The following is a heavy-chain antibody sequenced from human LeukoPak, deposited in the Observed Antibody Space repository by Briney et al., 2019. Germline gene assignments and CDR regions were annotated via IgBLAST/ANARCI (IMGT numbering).Heavy chain of an antibody. V-gene: IGHV1-2*02. CDR2: IRPNSGDT. J-gene: IGHJ6*02. CDR1: GYTFTDYY. Sequence: ASVKVSCTASGYTFTDYYMYWVRQAPGQGPEWMGWIRPNSGDTKYVENFQGRVTMTRDTSTRTAYMELTSLTSDDTAVYYCVRPMVSTYYYYYGMDLWGQGTTVTVSS. D-gene: IGHD3-10*01. CDR3: VRPMVSTYYYYYGMDL.